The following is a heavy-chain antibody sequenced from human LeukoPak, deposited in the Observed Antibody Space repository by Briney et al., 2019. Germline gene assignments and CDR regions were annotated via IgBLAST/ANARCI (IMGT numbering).Heavy chain of an antibody. CDR1: GFTSRNYY. D-gene: IGHD2-8*01. Sequence: PGGSLRLSCVASGFTSRNYYMHWVRQVPGKGLVWVSRISGDGSSIFYADSVKGRFTISRDNAKNSLYVQMNSLRADDSAVYYCARSSNGVYIQWGQGTLVTVSS. CDR3: ARSSNGVYIQ. CDR2: ISGDGSSI. J-gene: IGHJ4*02. V-gene: IGHV3-74*01.